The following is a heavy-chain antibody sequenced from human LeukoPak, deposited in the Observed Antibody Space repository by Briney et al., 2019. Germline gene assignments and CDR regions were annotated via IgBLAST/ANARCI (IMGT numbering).Heavy chain of an antibody. Sequence: SETLSLTCAVSGGSISSSNWWSWVRQPPGKGLEWIGEIYHSGSTNYNPSLKSRVTISVDKSKNQFSLKLSSVTAADTAVYYCASSDILTGLHFDYWGQGTLVTVSS. V-gene: IGHV4-4*02. D-gene: IGHD3-9*01. CDR1: GGSISSSNW. CDR3: ASSDILTGLHFDY. J-gene: IGHJ4*02. CDR2: IYHSGST.